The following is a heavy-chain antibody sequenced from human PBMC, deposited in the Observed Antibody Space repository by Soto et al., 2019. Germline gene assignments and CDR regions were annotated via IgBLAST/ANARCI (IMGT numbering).Heavy chain of an antibody. CDR1: GGSFSGYY. CDR2: INHSGST. Sequence: SETLSLTCAVYGGSFSGYYWSWIRQPPGKGLEWIGEINHSGSTNYNPSLKSRVTISVDTSKNQFSLKLSSVTAADTAVYYCARGLVSFFDYWGQGTLVTVSS. J-gene: IGHJ4*02. D-gene: IGHD6-13*01. CDR3: ARGLVSFFDY. V-gene: IGHV4-34*01.